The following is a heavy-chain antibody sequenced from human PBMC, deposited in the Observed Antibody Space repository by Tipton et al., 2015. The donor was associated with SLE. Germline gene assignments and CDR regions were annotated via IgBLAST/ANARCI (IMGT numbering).Heavy chain of an antibody. Sequence: SLRLSCAASGFTFSSYSMNWVRQAPGKGLEWVSYISSSSSTIYYADSVKGRFTISRDNAKNSLYLQMNSLRAEDRAVYYCARSEGQIGSFGGVIVDYWGQGTLVTVSS. V-gene: IGHV3-48*01. J-gene: IGHJ4*02. CDR3: ARSEGQIGSFGGVIVDY. CDR2: ISSSSSTI. D-gene: IGHD3-16*02. CDR1: GFTFSSYS.